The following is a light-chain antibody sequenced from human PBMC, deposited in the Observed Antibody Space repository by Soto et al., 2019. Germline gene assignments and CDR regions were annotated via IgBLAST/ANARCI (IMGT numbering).Light chain of an antibody. CDR2: KAS. V-gene: IGKV1-5*03. Sequence: DIQMTQSPSTLSASVGERVTITCRASQSISSWLAWYQQKPGKAPNLLIYKASTLQGGVPSRFSGSGSGTEFSLTISSLQTDDLATYFCQQYNSYPPTFGPGTKVDIK. CDR3: QQYNSYPPT. CDR1: QSISSW. J-gene: IGKJ3*01.